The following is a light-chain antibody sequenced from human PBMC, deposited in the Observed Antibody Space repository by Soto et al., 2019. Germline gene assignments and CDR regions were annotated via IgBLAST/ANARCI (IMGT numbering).Light chain of an antibody. CDR2: DAS. Sequence: EIVLTQSPVTLSLSPGERATLSCRASQSISKYLAWYQQKPGQAPRLLIYDASNRAAGIPARFSASGSGTDFTLTIRSLEPEDLAVYYCQQRSNWRGTCGGGTKVES. V-gene: IGKV3-11*01. CDR1: QSISKY. J-gene: IGKJ4*01. CDR3: QQRSNWRGT.